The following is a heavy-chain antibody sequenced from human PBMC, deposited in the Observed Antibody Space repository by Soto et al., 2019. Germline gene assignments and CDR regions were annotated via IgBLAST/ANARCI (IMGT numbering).Heavy chain of an antibody. CDR2: INVGTDKT. Sequence: QVQLVQSGAEVKKPGASVKISGKTCGYCFIKNAIHWVRQAPGQRPEWMGWINVGTDKTKYSEKFQGRVTITTDTSASTAYMELTSLGSEDTAVYYCARLEAGVKLAYWGQGTPVTVSS. V-gene: IGHV1-3*01. J-gene: IGHJ4*02. CDR1: GYCFIKNA. CDR3: ARLEAGVKLAY.